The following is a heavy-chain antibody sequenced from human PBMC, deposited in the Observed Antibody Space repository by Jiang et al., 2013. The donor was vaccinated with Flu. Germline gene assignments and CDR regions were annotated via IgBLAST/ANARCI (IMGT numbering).Heavy chain of an antibody. J-gene: IGHJ4*02. CDR2: IYYSGST. D-gene: IGHD6-13*01. CDR3: VRVRAPEVAANYFDN. Sequence: LLKPSETLSLTCTVSGGSISKDYWSWIRQAPGKGLEWIGYIYYSGSTDYNSSLKSRVTMSVDTSKKQFSLKLNAVTAADTAVYYCVRVRAPEVAANYFDNWGQGTLVTVSP. V-gene: IGHV4-59*01. CDR1: GGSISKDY.